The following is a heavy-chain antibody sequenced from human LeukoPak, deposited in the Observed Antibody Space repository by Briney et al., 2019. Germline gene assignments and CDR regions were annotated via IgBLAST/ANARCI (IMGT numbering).Heavy chain of an antibody. J-gene: IGHJ4*02. CDR3: ARVVRGYYYGSGSYYYFDY. V-gene: IGHV4-34*01. CDR2: INHSGST. Sequence: SETLSLTCAVCGGSFSGYYWSWIRQPPGKGLEWIGEINHSGSTNYNPSLKSRVTISVDTSKNQFSLKLSSVTAADTAVYYCARVVRGYYYGSGSYYYFDYWGQGTLVTVSS. CDR1: GGSFSGYY. D-gene: IGHD3-10*01.